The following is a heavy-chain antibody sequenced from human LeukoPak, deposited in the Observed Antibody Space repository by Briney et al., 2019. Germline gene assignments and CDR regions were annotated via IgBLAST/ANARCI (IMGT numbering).Heavy chain of an antibody. V-gene: IGHV3-49*04. J-gene: IGHJ5*02. CDR3: TRAHDPIEDSRAVWFDP. CDR1: GFTFGDYA. Sequence: PGGSLRLSCTASGFTFGDYAMSWARQAPGKGLEWVGFIRSKAYGGTTEYAASVKGRFTISRDDSKSIAYLQMNSLKTEDTAVYYCTRAHDPIEDSRAVWFDPWGQGTLVTVSS. CDR2: IRSKAYGGTT. D-gene: IGHD3-22*01.